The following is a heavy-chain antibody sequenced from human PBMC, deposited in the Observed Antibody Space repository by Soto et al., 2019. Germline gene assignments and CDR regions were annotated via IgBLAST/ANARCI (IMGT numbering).Heavy chain of an antibody. CDR1: GFSFSRVA. CDR2: IWANGSQR. Sequence: QVQVVESGGGVVQPGTSLRLSCAAAGFSFSRVAIHWVRQAPGKGLEWVAVIWANGSQRRYADSVTGRFTISGDNSKNTVFLEMNSLRAEDTAVYYCARDLGAAPFDLWGRGTLVIVSS. V-gene: IGHV3-33*01. CDR3: ARDLGAAPFDL. J-gene: IGHJ2*01. D-gene: IGHD6-6*01.